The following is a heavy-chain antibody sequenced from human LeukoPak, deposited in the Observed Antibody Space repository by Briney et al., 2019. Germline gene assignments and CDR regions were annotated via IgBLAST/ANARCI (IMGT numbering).Heavy chain of an antibody. CDR2: IKSKTDGGTT. Sequence: TPGGSLRLSCAASGFTFSNAWMSWVRQAPGKGLEWVGRIKSKTDGGTTDYAAPVKGRFTISRDDSKNTLYLQVNSLRVEDTAVYYCARANRPFHTSGWYKDYWGQGTLVTVSS. CDR3: ARANRPFHTSGWYKDY. V-gene: IGHV3-15*01. CDR1: GFTFSNAW. J-gene: IGHJ4*02. D-gene: IGHD6-19*01.